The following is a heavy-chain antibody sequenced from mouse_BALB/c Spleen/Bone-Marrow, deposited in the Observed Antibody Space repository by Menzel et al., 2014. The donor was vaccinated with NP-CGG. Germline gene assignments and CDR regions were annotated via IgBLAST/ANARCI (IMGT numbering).Heavy chain of an antibody. CDR2: ISPYIGGT. Sequence: EVKVEESGPKLVKPGASVKISCKASGYTFTDFNMHWVKQSHGKSLEWIGFISPYIGGTGYNQKFKSKATLTVDSSSSTAYMELRSLSSEDSAVYYCARGRRYDGPYFDYWGQGTTLTVSS. CDR1: GYTFTDFN. CDR3: ARGRRYDGPYFDY. J-gene: IGHJ2*01. D-gene: IGHD2-14*01. V-gene: IGHV1S29*02.